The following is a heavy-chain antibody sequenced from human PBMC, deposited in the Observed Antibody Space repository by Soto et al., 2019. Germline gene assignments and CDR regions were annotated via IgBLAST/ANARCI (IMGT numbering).Heavy chain of an antibody. D-gene: IGHD2-2*01. CDR3: VRVGYCSSTSCFQFDP. CDR1: GFTFNSYW. V-gene: IGHV3-74*01. Sequence: EVQLVESGGGLVQPGGSLRLSCAASGFTFNSYWMHWVRQAPGKGLVWVSRINSDGSSTSYADSVKGRFTNSRDNAKNTLYLQMNSLRAEDSAVYYCVRVGYCSSTSCFQFDPLGHGTLVTVSS. J-gene: IGHJ5*02. CDR2: INSDGSST.